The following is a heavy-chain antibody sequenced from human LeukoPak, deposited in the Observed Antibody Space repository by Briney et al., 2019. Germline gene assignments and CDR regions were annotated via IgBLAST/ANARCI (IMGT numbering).Heavy chain of an antibody. CDR1: GFTFSDYY. CDR3: AREKWELGGMDY. D-gene: IGHD1-26*01. CDR2: ISSSSSYT. V-gene: IGHV3-11*06. J-gene: IGHJ4*02. Sequence: GGSLRLSCAASGFTFSDYYMSWIRQAPGKGLEWVSYISSSSSYTSYADSVKGRFTISRDNAKNTLYLQMNSLRAEDTAVYYCAREKWELGGMDYWGQGTLVTVSS.